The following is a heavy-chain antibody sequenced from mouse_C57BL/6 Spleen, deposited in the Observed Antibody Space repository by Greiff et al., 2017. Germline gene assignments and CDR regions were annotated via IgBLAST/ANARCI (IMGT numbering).Heavy chain of an antibody. CDR2: IDPSDSYT. D-gene: IGHD2-2*01. CDR3: SRSHDGYDDGEY. CDR1: GYTFTSYW. J-gene: IGHJ2*01. V-gene: IGHV1-69*01. Sequence: QVQLQQPGAELVMPGASVKLSCKASGYTFTSYWMHWVKQRPGQGLEWIGEIDPSDSYTNYNQKFKGKSTLTVDKSSSTAYMQLSSLTSDDSAVYYCSRSHDGYDDGEYWGKGTTRTVYS.